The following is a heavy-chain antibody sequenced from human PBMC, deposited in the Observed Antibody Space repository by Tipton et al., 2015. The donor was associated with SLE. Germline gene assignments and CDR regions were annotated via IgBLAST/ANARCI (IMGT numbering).Heavy chain of an antibody. CDR2: IYYSGST. J-gene: IGHJ6*02. V-gene: IGHV4-59*08. CDR1: GDSISNYY. Sequence: TLYLTCTVSGDSISNYYWSWIRQPPGKGLEWIGYIYYSGSTNYNPSLKSRVTISVDTSKNQFSLKLSSVTAADTAVYYCARLRYYDFWSGYYTVEGMDVWGQGTTVTVSS. CDR3: ARLRYYDFWSGYYTVEGMDV. D-gene: IGHD3-3*01.